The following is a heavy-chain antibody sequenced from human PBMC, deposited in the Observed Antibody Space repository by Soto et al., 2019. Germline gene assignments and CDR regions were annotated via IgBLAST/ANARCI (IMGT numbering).Heavy chain of an antibody. Sequence: QVQLVPSGAEVKKPGSSVKVSCKASGGTFSSYAISWVRQAHGQGLEWMVGIIPIFGTANYAQKFQGRVTSTAYESTSTAYMELSSLRSEDTAVYYCARDPGIAVAGTGGWFDPWGQGTLVTVSS. CDR1: GGTFSSYA. CDR2: IIPIFGTA. J-gene: IGHJ5*02. V-gene: IGHV1-69*01. D-gene: IGHD6-19*01. CDR3: ARDPGIAVAGTGGWFDP.